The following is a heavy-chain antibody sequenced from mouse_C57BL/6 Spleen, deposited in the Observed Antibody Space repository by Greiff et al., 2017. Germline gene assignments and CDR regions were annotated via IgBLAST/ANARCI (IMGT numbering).Heavy chain of an antibody. CDR1: GYTFTSYW. D-gene: IGHD1-1*01. Sequence: QVQLQQPGAELVRPGSSVKLSCKASGYTFTSYWMDWVKQRPGQGLEGIGNIYPSDSETHYNQKFKDKATLTVDKSSSTAYMQLSSLTSEDSAVYYCARDDYGSSFAYWGQGTLVTVSA. J-gene: IGHJ3*01. CDR3: ARDDYGSSFAY. CDR2: IYPSDSET. V-gene: IGHV1-61*01.